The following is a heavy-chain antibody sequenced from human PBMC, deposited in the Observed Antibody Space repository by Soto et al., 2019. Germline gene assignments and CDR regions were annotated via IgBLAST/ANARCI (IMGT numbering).Heavy chain of an antibody. CDR2: ISSSSSPI. Sequence: GGSLRLSCAASGLTLSGYTMNWVRQAPGKGLEWVSSISSSSSPIYYADSVKGRFTISRDNAKNSLYLQMNSLRAEDTAVYYCARRYDYMDVWGKGTTVTVSS. J-gene: IGHJ6*03. CDR1: GLTLSGYT. V-gene: IGHV3-48*01. D-gene: IGHD3-16*01. CDR3: ARRYDYMDV.